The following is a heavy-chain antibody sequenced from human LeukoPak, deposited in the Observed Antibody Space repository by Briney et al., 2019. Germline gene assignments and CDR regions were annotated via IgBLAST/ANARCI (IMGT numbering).Heavy chain of an antibody. CDR3: ARDRSGSYYFDY. Sequence: PGGSLRLSCAASGFTFDDYGMSWVRHAPGKGLEWVSGINWNGGSTGYADSVKGRFTISRDNAKNSLYLQMNSLRAEDTALYYCARDRSGSYYFDYWGQGTLVTVSS. CDR2: INWNGGST. CDR1: GFTFDDYG. J-gene: IGHJ4*02. V-gene: IGHV3-20*04. D-gene: IGHD1-26*01.